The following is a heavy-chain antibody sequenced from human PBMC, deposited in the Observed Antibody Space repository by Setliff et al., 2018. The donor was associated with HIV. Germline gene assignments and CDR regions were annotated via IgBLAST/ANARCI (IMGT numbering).Heavy chain of an antibody. V-gene: IGHV5-51*01. CDR3: ARLKDVVLMVNDF. J-gene: IGHJ4*02. CDR2: VSPGDSGT. Sequence: GESLTISCKGFGYSFTNFLIGWVRQMPGKGLEWMGIVSPGDSGTSYSPSFQGQVTMSADKSISTAYLQWSSLKASDTAMYYCARLKDVVLMVNDFWGQGTLVTVSS. CDR1: GYSFTNFL. D-gene: IGHD2-8*01.